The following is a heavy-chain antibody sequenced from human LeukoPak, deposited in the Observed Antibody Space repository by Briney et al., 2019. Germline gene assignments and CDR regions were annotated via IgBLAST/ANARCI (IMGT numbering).Heavy chain of an antibody. D-gene: IGHD2-2*01. Sequence: AGGSLRLSCAASGFTFSSYWMSWVRQAPGKGLEWVANIKQDGSEKYYVDSVKGRFTISRDNAKNSLYLQMNSLRAEDTAVYYCAKADKVYCSSTSCYEYFQHWGQGTLVTVSS. CDR1: GFTFSSYW. CDR2: IKQDGSEK. CDR3: AKADKVYCSSTSCYEYFQH. J-gene: IGHJ1*01. V-gene: IGHV3-7*01.